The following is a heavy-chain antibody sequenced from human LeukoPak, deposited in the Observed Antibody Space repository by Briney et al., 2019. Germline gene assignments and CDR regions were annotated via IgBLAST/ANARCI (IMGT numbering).Heavy chain of an antibody. CDR2: IYGGGST. D-gene: IGHD2-2*01. J-gene: IGHJ5*02. CDR1: GFTVSNSY. Sequence: GGSLRLSCAASGFTVSNSYLNWVRQAPGKGLEWVSAIYGGGSTFYADSVKGRFTISRDNSRNTLYLQMNSLRAEDTAVYYCARLVRSGNWFELWGQGTLVTVSS. V-gene: IGHV3-53*01. CDR3: ARLVRSGNWFEL.